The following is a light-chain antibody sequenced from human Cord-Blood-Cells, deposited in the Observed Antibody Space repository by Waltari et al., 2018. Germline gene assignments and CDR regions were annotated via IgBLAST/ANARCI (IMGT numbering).Light chain of an antibody. CDR3: QQRSNWPPN. V-gene: IGKV3-11*01. Sequence: EIVLTQSPATLSLSPGERAPLPCRASQSVSSYLAWYQQKPGQAPRLLIYDASNRATGIPARFSGSGSGTDFTLTISSLEPEDFAVYYCQQRSNWPPNFGGGTKVEIK. CDR1: QSVSSY. J-gene: IGKJ4*01. CDR2: DAS.